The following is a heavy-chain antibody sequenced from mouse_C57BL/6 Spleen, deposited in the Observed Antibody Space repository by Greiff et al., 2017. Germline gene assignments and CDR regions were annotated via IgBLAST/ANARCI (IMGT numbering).Heavy chain of an antibody. Sequence: EVQLQQSGAELVRPGASVKLSCTASGFNIKDDYMHWVKQRPEQGLEWIGWIDPENGDTEYASKFQGKATITADTSSNTAYLQLSSLTSEDNAVYYYTTFITRVDPVGFACWGQGTPVTASA. D-gene: IGHD1-1*01. CDR1: GFNIKDDY. V-gene: IGHV14-4*01. CDR3: TTFITRVDPVGFAC. J-gene: IGHJ3*01. CDR2: IDPENGDT.